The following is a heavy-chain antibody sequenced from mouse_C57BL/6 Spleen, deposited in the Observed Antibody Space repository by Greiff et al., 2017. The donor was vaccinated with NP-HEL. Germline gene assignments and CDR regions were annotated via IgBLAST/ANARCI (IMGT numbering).Heavy chain of an antibody. Sequence: QVQLQQPGAELVKPGASVKMSCKASGYTFTSYWITWVKQRPGQGLEWIGDIYPGSGSTNYNEKFKSKATLTVDTSSSTAYMQLSSLTSEDSAVYYCARTDHYDYDGALDYWGQGTTLTVSS. V-gene: IGHV1-55*01. D-gene: IGHD2-4*01. CDR3: ARTDHYDYDGALDY. J-gene: IGHJ2*01. CDR1: GYTFTSYW. CDR2: IYPGSGST.